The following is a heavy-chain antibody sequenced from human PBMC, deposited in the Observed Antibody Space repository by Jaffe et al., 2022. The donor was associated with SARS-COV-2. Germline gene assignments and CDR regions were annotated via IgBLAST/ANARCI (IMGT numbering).Heavy chain of an antibody. CDR3: ARTGYDISTGYYNGPFDP. Sequence: QVQLQQWGAGLLKPSETLSLTCAVYGGSFSGYYWSWIRQPPGKGLEWIGEINHSGSTNYHPSLKSRLTMSVDTSKNQFSLKLSSVTAADTAVYYCARTGYDISTGYYNGPFDPWGQGNLVTVSS. CDR1: GGSFSGYY. D-gene: IGHD3-9*01. CDR2: INHSGST. V-gene: IGHV4-34*01. J-gene: IGHJ5*02.